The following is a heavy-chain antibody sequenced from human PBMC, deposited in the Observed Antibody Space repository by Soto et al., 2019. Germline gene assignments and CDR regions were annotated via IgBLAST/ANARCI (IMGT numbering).Heavy chain of an antibody. V-gene: IGHV1-2*02. CDR2: STPNSGGT. J-gene: IGHJ4*02. Sequence: QVQLVQSGAEVKKPGASVKVSCKASGYTFTGYYMHWVRQAPGQGLEWMGWSTPNSGGTNSALKFQGVVTMTRNTSISTAYMELSRLRSEDTAVYCCARGYSRTKVTYSDYWGQGTMVPVSS. CDR3: ARGYSRTKVTYSDY. D-gene: IGHD4-17*01. CDR1: GYTFTGYY.